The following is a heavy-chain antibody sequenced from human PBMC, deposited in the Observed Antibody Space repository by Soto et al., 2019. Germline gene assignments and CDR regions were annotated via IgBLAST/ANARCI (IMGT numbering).Heavy chain of an antibody. J-gene: IGHJ4*02. V-gene: IGHV1-18*01. CDR3: ARISTYYDFWSGYPTYDY. Sequence: ASVKVSCKASGYTFTSYGISWVRQAPGQGLEWMGWISAYNGSTNYAQKLQGRVTMTTDTSTSTAYMELRSLRSDDTAVYYCARISTYYDFWSGYPTYDYWGQGTLVTVSS. CDR2: ISAYNGST. CDR1: GYTFTSYG. D-gene: IGHD3-3*01.